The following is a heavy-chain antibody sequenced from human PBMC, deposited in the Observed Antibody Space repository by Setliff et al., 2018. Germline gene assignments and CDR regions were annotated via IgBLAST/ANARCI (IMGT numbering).Heavy chain of an antibody. CDR3: VREGYSEYFQD. J-gene: IGHJ1*01. CDR2: ISYSGIT. D-gene: IGHD1-1*01. V-gene: IGHV4-59*02. CDR1: GASVSSHS. Sequence: SETLSLTCNVSGASVSSHSWDWIRQPPGKGLGLIGFISYSGITTYNGPSKSRVSISVDTSKKQLSLTLSSVTAADTAVYYCVREGYSEYFQDWGRGTLVTVSS.